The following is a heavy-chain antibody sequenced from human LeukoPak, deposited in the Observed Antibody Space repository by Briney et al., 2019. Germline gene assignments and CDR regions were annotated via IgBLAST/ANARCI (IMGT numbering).Heavy chain of an antibody. V-gene: IGHV1-69*04. CDR1: GGTFSSYA. J-gene: IGHJ4*02. CDR3: ARGDSGYDYGFDN. CDR2: IIPILGIA. D-gene: IGHD5-12*01. Sequence: ASVKVSCKASGGTFSSYAISWVRQAPGQGLEWMGRIIPILGIANYAQKFQGRVTITADKSTSTAYMELSSLRSDDTAVYYCARGDSGYDYGFDNWGQGTLVTVSS.